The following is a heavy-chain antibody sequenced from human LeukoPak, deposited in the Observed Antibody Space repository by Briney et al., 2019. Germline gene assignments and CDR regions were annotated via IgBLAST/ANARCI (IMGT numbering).Heavy chain of an antibody. Sequence: GGSLRLSCAASGFTFSDHYMSWIRQAPGKGLEWVSYISSSSSYTNYADSVKGRFTIPRDNAKNSLYLQMNSLRAEGTAVYYCARDPLIDSGSDYWGQGTLVTVSS. V-gene: IGHV3-11*06. J-gene: IGHJ4*02. CDR3: ARDPLIDSGSDY. CDR2: ISSSSSYT. CDR1: GFTFSDHY. D-gene: IGHD3-10*01.